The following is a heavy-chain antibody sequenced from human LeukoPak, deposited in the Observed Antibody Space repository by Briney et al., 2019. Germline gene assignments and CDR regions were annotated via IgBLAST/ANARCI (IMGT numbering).Heavy chain of an antibody. CDR3: ARVGDSSGGAYYYYMDV. CDR2: IYTSGST. J-gene: IGHJ6*03. CDR1: GGSIISYY. V-gene: IGHV4-4*07. Sequence: SETLSLTCTVSGGSIISYYWSWIRQPAGKGLEWIGRIYTSGSTNYNPSLKSRVTMSVDTSKNQFSLKLSSVTAADTAVYYCARVGDSSGGAYYYYMDVWGKGTTVTVSS. D-gene: IGHD3-22*01.